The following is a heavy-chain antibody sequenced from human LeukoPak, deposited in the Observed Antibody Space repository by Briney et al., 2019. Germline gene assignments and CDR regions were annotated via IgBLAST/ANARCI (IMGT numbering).Heavy chain of an antibody. V-gene: IGHV4-34*01. CDR1: GGSFSVKY. CDR3: ASGYDRWYFDL. J-gene: IGHJ2*01. Sequence: SETLSLTCAVYGGSFSVKYWSWIRQPPGRGLEWIGEIHQSGRTNYNPSLNNRVTISLDTSKSQFSLKLSFVTAADTAVYFCASGYDRWYFDLWGRGTLVTVSS. D-gene: IGHD3-3*01. CDR2: IHQSGRT.